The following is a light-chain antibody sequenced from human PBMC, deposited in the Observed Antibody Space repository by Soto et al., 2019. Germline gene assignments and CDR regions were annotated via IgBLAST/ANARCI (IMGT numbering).Light chain of an antibody. Sequence: DIQMTQSPSSLSASVGDRVIITCRAGQRITTHVNWYQQKPGKAPKLLIYAASSLKGGVPSRFSGSGSGTDFTLAISSLHPEDFATYYCQQNFDTPLTFGGGTKVDIK. CDR1: QRITTH. CDR2: AAS. CDR3: QQNFDTPLT. J-gene: IGKJ4*01. V-gene: IGKV1-39*01.